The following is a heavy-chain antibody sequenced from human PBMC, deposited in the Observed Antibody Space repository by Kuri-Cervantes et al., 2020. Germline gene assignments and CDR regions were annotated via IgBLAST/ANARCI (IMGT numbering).Heavy chain of an antibody. CDR3: ASEPFQRGSQQQLLRTKWFFDL. D-gene: IGHD6-13*01. J-gene: IGHJ2*01. CDR2: IYYSGST. V-gene: IGHV4-39*01. Sequence: SETLSLTCTVSGGSISSSSYYWGGIRQPPGKGLGWVGSIYYSGSTYYNPALISRVTISVDTSKNQFSLKFNSVTDADTAVYYCASEPFQRGSQQQLLRTKWFFDLWGRGTLVTVSS. CDR1: GGSISSSSYY.